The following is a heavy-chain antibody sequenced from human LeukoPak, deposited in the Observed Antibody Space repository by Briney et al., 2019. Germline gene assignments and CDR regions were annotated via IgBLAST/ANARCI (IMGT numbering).Heavy chain of an antibody. D-gene: IGHD6-19*01. CDR1: GASISDYY. J-gene: IGHJ4*02. CDR2: IYTRGST. V-gene: IGHV4-4*09. CDR3: ARHKASGWYFFDY. Sequence: SETLSLTCTVSGASISDYYWSWIRQSPGGGLEWIGYIYTRGSTNYNPSLKNRVTISVDTSKNQCSLRLSSMTAADTAVYYCARHKASGWYFFDYWGQGTLVTVSS.